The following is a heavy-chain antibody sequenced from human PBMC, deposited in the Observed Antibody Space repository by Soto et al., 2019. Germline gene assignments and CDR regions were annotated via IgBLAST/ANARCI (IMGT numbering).Heavy chain of an antibody. CDR1: GFTFSSYS. J-gene: IGHJ6*02. CDR3: ARWWGSWYELSTYGMGV. CDR2: ISSSSSTI. D-gene: IGHD6-13*01. Sequence: EVQLVESGGGLVQPGGSLRLSCAASGFTFSSYSMNWVRQAPGKGLEWVSYISSSSSTIYYADSVKGRFTISRDNAKNSLYLQMNSLRDEDTAVYYCARWWGSWYELSTYGMGVWGQGTTVTVSS. V-gene: IGHV3-48*02.